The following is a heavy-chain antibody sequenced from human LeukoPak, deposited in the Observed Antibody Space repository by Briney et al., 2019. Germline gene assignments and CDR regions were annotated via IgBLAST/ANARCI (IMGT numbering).Heavy chain of an antibody. Sequence: PGETLRLSCAPSTFPYLRYSINSVPQHPGNGLDQVSSIRSSSNYIYYADSVKGRFTISRDNAKNSLYLQMNSLRAEDTAVYYCARDLKVAVAGTYHYYCYGMDVWGQGTTVTVSS. CDR3: ARDLKVAVAGTYHYYCYGMDV. V-gene: IGHV3-21*01. D-gene: IGHD6-19*01. J-gene: IGHJ6*02. CDR2: IRSSSNYI. CDR1: TFPYLRYS.